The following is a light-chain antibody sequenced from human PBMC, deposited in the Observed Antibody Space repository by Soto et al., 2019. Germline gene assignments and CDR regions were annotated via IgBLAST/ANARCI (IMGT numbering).Light chain of an antibody. CDR3: QQHDKWLWT. V-gene: IGKV3-11*01. Sequence: EVVLTQSPATLSLSPGERATLSCRASQSVTNYVAWYHQKPGQAPRLLIYDTSKSATGIPARFSGGGSGTDFTLTISSLEPGDFAVYYCQQHDKWLWTFGQGTKLEIK. J-gene: IGKJ2*01. CDR2: DTS. CDR1: QSVTNY.